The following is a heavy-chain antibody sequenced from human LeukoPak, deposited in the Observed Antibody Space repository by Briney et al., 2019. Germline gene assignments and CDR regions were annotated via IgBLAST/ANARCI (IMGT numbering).Heavy chain of an antibody. Sequence: SETLSLTCAAYGGSFSGYYWSWIRQPPGKGLEWIGEINHSGSTNYNPSLKSRVTISVDTSKNQFSLKLSSVTAADTAVYYCARRTGSSWYRNWFDPWGQGTLVTVSS. V-gene: IGHV4-34*01. CDR3: ARRTGSSWYRNWFDP. J-gene: IGHJ5*02. D-gene: IGHD6-13*01. CDR2: INHSGST. CDR1: GGSFSGYY.